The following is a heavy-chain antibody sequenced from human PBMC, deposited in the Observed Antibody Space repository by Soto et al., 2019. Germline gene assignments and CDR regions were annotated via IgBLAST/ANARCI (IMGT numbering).Heavy chain of an antibody. D-gene: IGHD6-19*01. CDR1: GGSFSGYY. CDR3: ARGGWLNAFDI. J-gene: IGHJ3*02. Sequence: QVQLQQWGAGLLKPSETLSLTCAVYGGSFSGYYWSWIRQPPGKGLEWIGEINHSGSTNYNPSLKSRVTISVDTSKNQFSLKLSSVTAADTAVYYCARGGWLNAFDIWGQGTMVTVSS. CDR2: INHSGST. V-gene: IGHV4-34*01.